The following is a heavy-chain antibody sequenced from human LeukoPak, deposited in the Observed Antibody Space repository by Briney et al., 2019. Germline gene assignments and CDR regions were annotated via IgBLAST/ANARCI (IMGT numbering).Heavy chain of an antibody. CDR1: GGSISSGGYY. D-gene: IGHD2-2*01. CDR3: ARVKHSVVVPAAVYYYGMDV. CDR2: IYYSGST. J-gene: IGHJ6*02. Sequence: PSETLSLTCTVSGGSISSGGYYWSWIRQHPGKGLEWIGYIYYSGSTYYNPSLKSRVTISVDTSKNQFSLKLSSVTAADTAVYYCARVKHSVVVPAAVYYYGMDVWGQGTTVTVSS. V-gene: IGHV4-31*03.